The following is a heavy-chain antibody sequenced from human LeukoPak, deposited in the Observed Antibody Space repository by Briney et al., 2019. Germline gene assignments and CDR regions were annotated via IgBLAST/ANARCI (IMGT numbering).Heavy chain of an antibody. Sequence: PGGSLRLSCAASGFTFSSYWMSWVRQAPGKGLEWVANIKQDGSEKYYVDSVKGRFTISRDNAKNSLYLQMNSLRAEDTAVYYCAKDRRRAYDSSGCDFDYWGQGTLVTVSS. CDR2: IKQDGSEK. CDR1: GFTFSSYW. CDR3: AKDRRRAYDSSGCDFDY. J-gene: IGHJ4*02. V-gene: IGHV3-7*03. D-gene: IGHD3-22*01.